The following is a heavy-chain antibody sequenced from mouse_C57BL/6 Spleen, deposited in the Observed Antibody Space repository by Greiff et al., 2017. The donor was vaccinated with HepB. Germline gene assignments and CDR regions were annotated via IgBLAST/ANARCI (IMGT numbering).Heavy chain of an antibody. CDR2: IDPNSGGT. V-gene: IGHV1-72*01. J-gene: IGHJ4*01. Sequence: VQLVESGAELVKPGASVKLSCKASGYTFTSYWMHWVKQRPGRGLEWIGRIDPNSGGTKYNEKFKSKATLTVDKPSSTAYMQLSSLTSEDSAVYYCARETTVVAYYAMDYWGQGTSVTVSS. D-gene: IGHD1-1*01. CDR3: ARETTVVAYYAMDY. CDR1: GYTFTSYW.